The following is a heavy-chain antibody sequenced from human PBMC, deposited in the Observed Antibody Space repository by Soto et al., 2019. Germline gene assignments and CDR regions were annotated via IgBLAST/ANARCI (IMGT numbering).Heavy chain of an antibody. CDR2: IYPGDSDT. Sequence: PGESLKISCKGSGYSFTSYWIGWVRQMPGKGLEWMGIIYPGDSDTRYSPSFQGQVTISADNSKNSLYLQMNSLRAADTGVYYCVRENYYYGMDVWGQGTTVTVSS. CDR3: VRENYYYGMDV. CDR1: GYSFTSYW. V-gene: IGHV5-51*01. J-gene: IGHJ6*02.